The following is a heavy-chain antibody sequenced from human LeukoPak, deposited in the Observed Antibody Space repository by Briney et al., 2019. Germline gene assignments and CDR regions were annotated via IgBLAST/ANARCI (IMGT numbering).Heavy chain of an antibody. CDR2: IYSGGST. J-gene: IGHJ4*02. CDR1: GFPFSRNH. D-gene: IGHD2-15*01. Sequence: PGGSLRLSCAAFGFPFSRNHMTWVRQAPGKGLEWVSIIYSGGSTYYADSVRGRFTISRDSSQNTLYLQMNGLRVEDTAVYYCVTLPTGDYWGQGTLVTVSS. CDR3: VTLPTGDY. V-gene: IGHV3-53*01.